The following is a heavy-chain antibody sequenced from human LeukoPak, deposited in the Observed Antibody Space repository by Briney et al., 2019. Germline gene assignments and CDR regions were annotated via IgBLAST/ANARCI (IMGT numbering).Heavy chain of an antibody. CDR1: GGTFSSYT. V-gene: IGHV1-69*04. Sequence: SVKVSCKASGGTFSSYTISWVRQAPGQGLEWMGRIIPILGIANYAQKFQGRVTITADKSTSTAFMELSSLRSEDTAVYYCAREPGGSGYYDYWGQGTLVTVSS. D-gene: IGHD3-22*01. CDR2: IIPILGIA. CDR3: AREPGGSGYYDY. J-gene: IGHJ4*02.